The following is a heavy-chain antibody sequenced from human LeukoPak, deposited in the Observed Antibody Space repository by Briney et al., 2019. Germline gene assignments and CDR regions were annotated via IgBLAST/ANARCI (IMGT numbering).Heavy chain of an antibody. CDR2: ISGDGART. J-gene: IGHJ4*02. CDR3: VREDTPATANY. CDR1: GFSFNNYV. D-gene: IGHD2-21*02. Sequence: QPGGSLRLSCAASGFSFNNYVMSWVRQAPGKGLEWVSAISGDGARTYYADSVKGRFTISRDNSKNTLDLQMNSLRAEDTAIYYCVREDTPATANYWGRGTLVTISS. V-gene: IGHV3-23*01.